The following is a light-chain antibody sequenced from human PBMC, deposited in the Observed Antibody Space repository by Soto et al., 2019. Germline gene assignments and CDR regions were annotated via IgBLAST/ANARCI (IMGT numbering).Light chain of an antibody. J-gene: IGKJ1*01. Sequence: EILLTQSPGTLSLSPGERATLFCRASQSVATSQLAWYQQKPGQAPRLLIGASSRATGVPDRFIASGSGTDFTLTISRLEPEDFAVYYCQQSASSPRTFGRGTKVDIK. V-gene: IGKV3-20*01. CDR1: QSVATSQ. CDR2: GAS. CDR3: QQSASSPRT.